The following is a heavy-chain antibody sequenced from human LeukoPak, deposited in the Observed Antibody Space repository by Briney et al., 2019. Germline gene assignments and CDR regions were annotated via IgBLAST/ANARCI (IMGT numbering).Heavy chain of an antibody. CDR1: GFTFSHYG. CDR2: IWNDGSNK. V-gene: IGHV3-33*06. J-gene: IGHJ5*02. CDR3: AKDAQRGFDYSNSLEH. Sequence: GGSLRLSCATSGFTFSHYGMHWVRQAPGKGLEWVAVIWNDGSNKYYGDSVKGRFTIARDNSKNTLYLQMNSLTVEDTAVYYCAKDAQRGFDYSNSLEHWGQGTLVTVSS. D-gene: IGHD4-11*01.